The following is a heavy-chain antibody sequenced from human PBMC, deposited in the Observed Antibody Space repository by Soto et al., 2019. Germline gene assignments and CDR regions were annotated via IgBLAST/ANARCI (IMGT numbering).Heavy chain of an antibody. CDR1: SGSISGDNW. CDR3: ARGSDCGNGRYSSYYYYYSMDV. CDR2: IYHTGST. Sequence: SETLCLTCTVTSGSISGDNWWSWVRQPPGKGLEWIGEIYHTGSTNYNPSLKSRATISVDKSKNQFSLRLNSVTAADTAVYYCARGSDCGNGRYSSYYYYYSMDVWGKGTTVT. J-gene: IGHJ6*03. V-gene: IGHV4-4*02. D-gene: IGHD2-21*01.